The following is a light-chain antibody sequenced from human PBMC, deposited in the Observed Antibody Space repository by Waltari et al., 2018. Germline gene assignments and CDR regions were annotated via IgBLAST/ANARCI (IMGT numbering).Light chain of an antibody. Sequence: SCRASQSVSRLGWYQQKPGQAPRLLIYDVSTRATGIPDRFSGSGSGTDFSLTISRLESEDFAVYYCQHYVTLPVTFGQGTKVEIK. V-gene: IGKV3-20*01. J-gene: IGKJ1*01. CDR3: QHYVTLPVT. CDR2: DVS. CDR1: QSVSRL.